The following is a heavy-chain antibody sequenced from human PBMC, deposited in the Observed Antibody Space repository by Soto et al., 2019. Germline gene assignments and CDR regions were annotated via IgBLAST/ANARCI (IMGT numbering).Heavy chain of an antibody. J-gene: IGHJ4*02. CDR1: GYTFTNFG. D-gene: IGHD2-21*01. CDR2: ISAYNGNT. V-gene: IGHV1-18*01. Sequence: QVQLVQSGAEVKKPGASVKVSCKASGYTFTNFGISWVRQAPGQGLEWMGWISAYNGNTNYAQNFQGRVTMTTDTATSTAYRERRSLRSDDTAVNHGARGGIPVDYRREGALVTVS. CDR3: ARGGIPVDY.